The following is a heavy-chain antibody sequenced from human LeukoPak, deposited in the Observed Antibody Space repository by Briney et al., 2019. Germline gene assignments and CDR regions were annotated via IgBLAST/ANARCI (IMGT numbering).Heavy chain of an antibody. CDR2: IYYSGST. D-gene: IGHD4-23*01. CDR1: GVSISGGDYY. Sequence: PSETLSLTCTVSGVSISGGDYYWSWIRQPPGKGLEWIGYIYYSGSTYYNPSLKSRVTISVDTSKNQFSLKLSSVTAADTAVYYCARDLLNEGNHLDYWGQGTLVTVSS. V-gene: IGHV4-30-4*01. CDR3: ARDLLNEGNHLDY. J-gene: IGHJ4*02.